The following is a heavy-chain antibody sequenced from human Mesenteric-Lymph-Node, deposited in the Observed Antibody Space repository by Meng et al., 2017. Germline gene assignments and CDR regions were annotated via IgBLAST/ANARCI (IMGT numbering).Heavy chain of an antibody. CDR1: GGPISSYY. V-gene: IGHV4-4*08. J-gene: IGHJ4*02. Sequence: SETLSLTGTVSGGPISSYYWRWIRQSPGKGLEWFGRISTSGRTTYNPSLKSRVTVSLDMTKNQFSLMLRSLTAADTAIYYCTRDRGSNGWSSLGYWGQGTLVTVSS. CDR3: TRDRGSNGWSSLGY. CDR2: ISTSGRT. D-gene: IGHD3-16*01.